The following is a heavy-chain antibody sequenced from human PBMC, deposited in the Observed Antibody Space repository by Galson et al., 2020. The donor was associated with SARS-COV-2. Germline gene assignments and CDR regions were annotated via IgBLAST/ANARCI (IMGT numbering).Heavy chain of an antibody. CDR1: GFALSGAP. J-gene: IGHJ3*02. CDR3: ARVNPSSDTYYDALDI. D-gene: IGHD3-10*01. Sequence: GGSLRLSCTASGFALSGAPLHWVRQASGKGLEWVGRVRRKVNNDATTYAASAKGRFTITREDLKNTAYLQMNSLKTEDTAVYYCARVNPSSDTYYDALDIWGQGTMVTVSS. V-gene: IGHV3-73*01. CDR2: VRRKVNNDAT.